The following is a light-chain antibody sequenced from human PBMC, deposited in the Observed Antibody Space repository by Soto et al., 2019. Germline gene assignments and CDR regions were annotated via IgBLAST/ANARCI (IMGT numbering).Light chain of an antibody. CDR3: QQYYSSPRT. Sequence: DIVMTQSSDSLAVSLGERATIKCKSSQSVLYSSTNKNYLAWYQQKAGQPPKLLIYWASTRESGVPDRISGSGSGTDFTLTISSLQAEDVAVYYCQQYYSSPRTFGQGTKLEIK. V-gene: IGKV4-1*01. CDR2: WAS. CDR1: QSVLYSSTNKNY. J-gene: IGKJ2*01.